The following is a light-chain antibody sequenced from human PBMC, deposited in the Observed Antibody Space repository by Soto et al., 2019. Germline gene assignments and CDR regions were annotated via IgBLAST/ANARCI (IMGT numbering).Light chain of an antibody. V-gene: IGKV3-15*01. CDR2: DAS. CDR1: ESVSSN. CDR3: QQYNNWPPGRT. J-gene: IGKJ1*01. Sequence: EIVITQSPVTLSLSPGERATPSCRASESVSSNLAWYQQKPGQAPRLLIYDASTRATGIPARFSGSGSGTEFTLTISSLQSEDFAVYYCQQYNNWPPGRTFGQGTKVEIK.